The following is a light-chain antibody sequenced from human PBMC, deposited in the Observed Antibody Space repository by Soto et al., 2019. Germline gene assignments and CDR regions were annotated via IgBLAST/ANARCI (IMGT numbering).Light chain of an antibody. Sequence: AIQMTQSPSSLSAFVGDSVTITCRASQDITDEVGWYQQKPGQAPRLLIFSASSLQSGVPSRFRGSGTGTDFTLTISGLQAADFATYYCLQHDSYPWTFGQGTKVEI. V-gene: IGKV1-6*01. CDR3: LQHDSYPWT. CDR1: QDITDE. J-gene: IGKJ1*01. CDR2: SAS.